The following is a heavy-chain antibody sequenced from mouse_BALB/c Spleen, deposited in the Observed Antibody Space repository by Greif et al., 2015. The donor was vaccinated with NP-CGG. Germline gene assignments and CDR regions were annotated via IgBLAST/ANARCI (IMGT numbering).Heavy chain of an antibody. V-gene: IGHV1-63*02. J-gene: IGHJ4*01. CDR3: ARSGKKGWDAMDY. D-gene: IGHD3-1*01. CDR2: IYPGGGYT. Sequence: QVQLQQSGAELVRPGTSVKISCKASGYTFTNYWLGWVKQRPGHGLEWIGDIYPGGGYTNYNEKFKGKATLTADTSSSPAYMQLSSLTSEDSAVYFCARSGKKGWDAMDYWGQGTSVTVSS. CDR1: GYTFTNYW.